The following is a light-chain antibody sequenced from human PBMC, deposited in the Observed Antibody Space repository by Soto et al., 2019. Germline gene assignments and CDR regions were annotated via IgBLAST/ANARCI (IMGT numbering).Light chain of an antibody. CDR3: QQYGTSPIT. J-gene: IGKJ5*01. CDR2: GAS. CDR1: QSVSSN. V-gene: IGKV3-20*01. Sequence: IVLTQSPGTLSLSPGPRAPLSRRPSQSVSSNSAWYQQKPRQAPRLLIYGASNRATGIPDRFSGSGSGTDFALTVSRLQPQDFAVYYCQQYGTSPITFGQGTRLEIK.